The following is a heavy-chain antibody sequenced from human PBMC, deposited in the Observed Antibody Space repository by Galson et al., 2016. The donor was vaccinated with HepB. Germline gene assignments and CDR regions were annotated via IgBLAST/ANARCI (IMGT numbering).Heavy chain of an antibody. V-gene: IGHV3-53*01. CDR3: TRHVVKTIYGQYYGMDV. Sequence: SLRLSCAASGLTVSSNYMSWVRQAPGKGLEWVSVIHSGGTTFYAVSVQGRFLISRDSSKNTLFLQVNSVRDEDTAVYYCTRHVVKTIYGQYYGMDVWGLGTTVTVSS. D-gene: IGHD2-15*01. CDR1: GLTVSSNY. CDR2: IHSGGTT. J-gene: IGHJ6*02.